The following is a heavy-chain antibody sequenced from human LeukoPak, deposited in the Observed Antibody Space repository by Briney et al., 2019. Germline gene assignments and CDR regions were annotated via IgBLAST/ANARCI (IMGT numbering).Heavy chain of an antibody. CDR2: INHSGST. J-gene: IGHJ6*03. V-gene: IGHV4-34*01. Sequence: SETLSLTCAVYGVSFSGYYWSWIRQPPGKGLEWIGEINHSGSTNYNPSLKSRVTISVDTSKNQFSLKLSSVTAADTAVYYCARGRRFYYYYYMDVWGKGTTVTVSS. D-gene: IGHD1-1*01. CDR3: ARGRRFYYYYYMDV. CDR1: GVSFSGYY.